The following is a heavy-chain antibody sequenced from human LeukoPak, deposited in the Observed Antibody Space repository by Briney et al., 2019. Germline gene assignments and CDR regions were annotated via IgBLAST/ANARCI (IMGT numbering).Heavy chain of an antibody. CDR2: IYTSGST. J-gene: IGHJ4*02. CDR1: GGSISSYY. CDR3: AAGLAAAGPFDY. D-gene: IGHD6-13*01. Sequence: SETLSLTCTVSGGSISSYYWSWIRQPAGKGLEWIGRIYTSGSTSYNPSLKSRVTMSVDTSKNQFSLKLSSVTAADTAVYYCAAGLAAAGPFDYWGQGTLVTVSS. V-gene: IGHV4-4*07.